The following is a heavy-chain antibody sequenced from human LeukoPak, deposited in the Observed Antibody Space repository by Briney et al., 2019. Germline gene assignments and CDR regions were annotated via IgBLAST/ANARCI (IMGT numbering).Heavy chain of an antibody. CDR2: ISSSSSYI. CDR1: GFNFSRYV. V-gene: IGHV3-21*01. CDR3: ARGGPYSSSWFIDY. Sequence: GGSLRLSCAASGFNFSRYVMNWVRQAPGKGLEWVSSISSSSSYIYYADSVKGRFTISRDNAKNSLYLQMNSLRAEDTAVYYCARGGPYSSSWFIDYWGQGTLVTVSS. D-gene: IGHD6-13*01. J-gene: IGHJ4*02.